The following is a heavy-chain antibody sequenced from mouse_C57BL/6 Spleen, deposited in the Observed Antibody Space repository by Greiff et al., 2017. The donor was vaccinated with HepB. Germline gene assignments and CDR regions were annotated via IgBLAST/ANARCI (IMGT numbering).Heavy chain of an antibody. CDR1: GYSITSGYD. V-gene: IGHV3-1*01. J-gene: IGHJ3*01. CDR2: ISYSGST. D-gene: IGHD1-1*01. Sequence: EVKLMESGPGMVKPSQSLSLTCTVTGYSITSGYDWHWIRHFPGNKLEWMGYISYSGSTNYNPSLKSRISITHDTSKNHFFLRLNSVTTEDTATYYCARGGGIYYSGSSYEFAYWGQGTLVTVSA. CDR3: ARGGGIYYSGSSYEFAY.